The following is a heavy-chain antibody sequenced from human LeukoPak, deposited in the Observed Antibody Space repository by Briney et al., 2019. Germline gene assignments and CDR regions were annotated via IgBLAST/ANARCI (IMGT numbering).Heavy chain of an antibody. Sequence: SQTLSLTCTVSGGSISSGSYYWSWIRQPAGTGLEWIGRIYTSGSTNYNPSLKSRVTISVDTSKNQFSLKLSSVTAADTAVYYCAAGEEDYGDFNWFDPWGQGTLVTVSS. CDR3: AAGEEDYGDFNWFDP. CDR1: GGSISSGSYY. CDR2: IYTSGST. D-gene: IGHD4-17*01. J-gene: IGHJ5*02. V-gene: IGHV4-61*02.